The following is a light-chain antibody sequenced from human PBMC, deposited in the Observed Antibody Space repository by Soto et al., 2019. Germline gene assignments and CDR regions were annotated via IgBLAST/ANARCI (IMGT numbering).Light chain of an antibody. J-gene: IGKJ5*01. Sequence: EIVLTQSPATLSLSPGERATLSCRASQSVSSYLAWYQQKPGQAPRLLIYESSNRATGIPARFSGSGSGTDFTLTISRLEPEDFAVYYCQQRRDWPITFGQGTRLEIK. V-gene: IGKV3-11*01. CDR1: QSVSSY. CDR2: ESS. CDR3: QQRRDWPIT.